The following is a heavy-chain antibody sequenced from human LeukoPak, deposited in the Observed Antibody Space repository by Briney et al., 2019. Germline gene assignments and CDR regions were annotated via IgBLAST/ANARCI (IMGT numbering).Heavy chain of an antibody. CDR3: TRVGYIDEGIDY. J-gene: IGHJ4*02. V-gene: IGHV3-7*04. CDR2: TKQDGSKK. D-gene: IGHD5-24*01. CDR1: GFPFSSYW. Sequence: GGSLKLSCVASGFPFSSYWMTWVRQAPGKGLEWVANTKQDGSKKSYVDSVKGRFTISRDNAKNSLYLQMNSLRAEDTAIYYCTRVGYIDEGIDYWGQGTLVTVSS.